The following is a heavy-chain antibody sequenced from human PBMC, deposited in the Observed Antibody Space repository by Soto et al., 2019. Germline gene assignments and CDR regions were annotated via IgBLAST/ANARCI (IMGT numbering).Heavy chain of an antibody. CDR3: ARDAYDFVWGTYRPVDY. Sequence: QVQLMESGGGVVQPGGSLRLSCAASGFTFSRYALHWVRQAPGKGLEWVAVISYDGRNTYYVDSVKGRFTISRDNSKNTLSLQMNSLRSEDAGVYYCARDAYDFVWGTYRPVDYWGQGTLVTVSS. J-gene: IGHJ4*02. V-gene: IGHV3-30*04. D-gene: IGHD3-16*02. CDR2: ISYDGRNT. CDR1: GFTFSRYA.